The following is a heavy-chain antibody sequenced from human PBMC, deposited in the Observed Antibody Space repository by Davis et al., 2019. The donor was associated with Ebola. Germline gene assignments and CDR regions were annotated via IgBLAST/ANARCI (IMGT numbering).Heavy chain of an antibody. V-gene: IGHV3-33*01. Sequence: PGGSLRLSCSASGFTFSSYGMHWVRQAPGKGLEWVAVIWFDGTKTFYTDSVKGRFTISRDNSKNTLSLHMNSLRADDTAIYYCARNGVEGSLDPWGQGTLVTVSS. CDR1: GFTFSSYG. CDR2: IWFDGTKT. D-gene: IGHD2-8*01. J-gene: IGHJ5*02. CDR3: ARNGVEGSLDP.